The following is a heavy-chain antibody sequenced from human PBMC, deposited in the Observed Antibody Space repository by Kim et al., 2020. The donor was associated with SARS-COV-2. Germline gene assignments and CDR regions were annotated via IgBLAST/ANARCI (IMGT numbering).Heavy chain of an antibody. Sequence: YADAAKGLLTTSRDNASASLYLQMNSLRAGDTAVYYCARVLTSGWSYFDYWGQGTLVTVSS. V-gene: IGHV3-21*04. D-gene: IGHD6-19*01. J-gene: IGHJ4*02. CDR3: ARVLTSGWSYFDY.